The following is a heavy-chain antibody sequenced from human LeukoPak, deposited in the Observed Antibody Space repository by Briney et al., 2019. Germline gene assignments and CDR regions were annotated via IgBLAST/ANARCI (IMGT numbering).Heavy chain of an antibody. Sequence: GGSLRLSCAASGFTLNSYYMNWVRQAPGKGLVWVSRINRDGSDTIYADSVKGRFTISRDNAKNTLFLQMNSLRAEDTAVYYCAREDFGVDYWGQGTLVTVSS. CDR2: INRDGSDT. J-gene: IGHJ4*02. V-gene: IGHV3-74*01. CDR3: AREDFGVDY. CDR1: GFTLNSYY. D-gene: IGHD3-10*01.